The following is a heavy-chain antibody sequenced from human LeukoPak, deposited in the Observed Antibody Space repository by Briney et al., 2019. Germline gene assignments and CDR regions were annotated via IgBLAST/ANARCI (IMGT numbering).Heavy chain of an antibody. D-gene: IGHD4-11*01. CDR3: ATMTTASSFDP. CDR2: INHSGST. J-gene: IGHJ5*02. CDR1: GGSFSGYY. Sequence: SETLSLTCAVYGGSFSGYYWSWIRQPPGKGLEWIGEINHSGSTNYNPSLKSRVTISVDTSKNQFSLNLSSVTAADTAVYYCATMTTASSFDPWGQGTLVTVSS. V-gene: IGHV4-34*01.